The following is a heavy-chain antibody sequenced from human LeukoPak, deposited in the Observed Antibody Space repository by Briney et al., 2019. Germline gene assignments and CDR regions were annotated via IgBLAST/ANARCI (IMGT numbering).Heavy chain of an antibody. Sequence: ASVKVSCKASGYTFTGYYMHWVRQAPGQGLEWMGWINPNSGGTNYAQKFQGRVTMTRDTSISTAYMELSRLRSDDTAVHHCARDKMGHSSGYSLELDYWGQGTLVTVSS. CDR2: INPNSGGT. CDR3: ARDKMGHSSGYSLELDY. CDR1: GYTFTGYY. J-gene: IGHJ4*02. D-gene: IGHD3-22*01. V-gene: IGHV1-2*02.